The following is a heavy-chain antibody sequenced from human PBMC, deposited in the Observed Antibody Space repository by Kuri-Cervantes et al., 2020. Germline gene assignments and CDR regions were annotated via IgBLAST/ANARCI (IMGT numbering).Heavy chain of an antibody. D-gene: IGHD6-13*01. CDR2: IYHSGST. Sequence: GSLRLSCAVSGYSISSGYYWGWIRQPPGKGLEWIGSIYHSGSTYYNPSLKSRVTISVDTSKNQFSLKLSSVTAADTAVYYCARETPWRITAALKDAFDIWGQGTMVTVSS. CDR1: GYSISSGYY. V-gene: IGHV4-38-2*02. J-gene: IGHJ3*02. CDR3: ARETPWRITAALKDAFDI.